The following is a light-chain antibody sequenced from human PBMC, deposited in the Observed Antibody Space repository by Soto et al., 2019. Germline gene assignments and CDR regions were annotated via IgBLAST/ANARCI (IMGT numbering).Light chain of an antibody. Sequence: QSVLTQPHSVSAAPGQKVTISCSGSSSNIGNNYVSWYQQLPGTAPKLLIYDNNKRPSGIPDRFSGSKSGTSATLGITGLRTGDEAVYYCGTWDSSLSAGVFGGGTKLTVL. CDR3: GTWDSSLSAGV. CDR1: SSNIGNNY. CDR2: DNN. J-gene: IGLJ2*01. V-gene: IGLV1-51*01.